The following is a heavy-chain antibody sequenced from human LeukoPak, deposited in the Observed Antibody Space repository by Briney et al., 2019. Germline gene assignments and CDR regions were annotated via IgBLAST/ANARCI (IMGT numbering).Heavy chain of an antibody. CDR1: GVTFRSYS. V-gene: IGHV3-48*01. Sequence: PGGSLRLSCAASGVTFRSYSMNWGRQAPGKGLEWVSYISSSSSTIYYADSVKGRFTISRDNAKNSLYLQMNSLRAEDTAVYYCASGRGPADAFDIWGQGTMVTVSS. CDR2: ISSSSSTI. CDR3: ASGRGPADAFDI. J-gene: IGHJ3*02. D-gene: IGHD2-15*01.